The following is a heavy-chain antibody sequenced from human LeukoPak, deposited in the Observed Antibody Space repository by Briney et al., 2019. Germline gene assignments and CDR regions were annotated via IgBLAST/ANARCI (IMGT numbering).Heavy chain of an antibody. J-gene: IGHJ3*02. CDR2: IYYSGST. V-gene: IGHV4-59*01. Sequence: SETLSLTCTVSGGSISSYYWSWIRQPPGKGLEWIGYIYYSGSTNYNPSLKSRVTISVDTSKNQFSLKLSSVTAADTAVYYCARDYIWGATDAFDIWGQGTMVTVSS. CDR1: GGSISSYY. D-gene: IGHD3-16*01. CDR3: ARDYIWGATDAFDI.